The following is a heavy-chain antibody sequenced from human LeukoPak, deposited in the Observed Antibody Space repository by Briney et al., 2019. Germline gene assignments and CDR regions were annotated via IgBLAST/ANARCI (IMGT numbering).Heavy chain of an antibody. Sequence: SETLSLTCTVSGYSISSGYYWGWIRQPPGKGLEWIGSIYHSGSTYYNPSLKSRVTISVDTSKNQFSLKLSSVTAADTAVYYCARDFCGGDCYGRGYYYMDVWGKGTTVTVSS. CDR1: GYSISSGYY. CDR3: ARDFCGGDCYGRGYYYMDV. D-gene: IGHD2-21*02. J-gene: IGHJ6*03. CDR2: IYHSGST. V-gene: IGHV4-38-2*02.